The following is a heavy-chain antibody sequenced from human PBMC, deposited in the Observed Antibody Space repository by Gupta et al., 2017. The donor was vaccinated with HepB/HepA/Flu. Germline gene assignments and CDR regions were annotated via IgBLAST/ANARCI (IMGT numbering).Heavy chain of an antibody. V-gene: IGHV3-21*02. Sequence: EVQLVESGGGLGRPGGSLRLSCAASGFSFSTYSMKWVRQAPGKGLEWVSSISSSSSNIYYGNSVKGRFTISRDNANNSLYLQMDSLRVEDTAVYYCARGYSLDSFDIWGQGTMVTVSS. CDR2: ISSSSSNI. CDR3: ARGYSLDSFDI. CDR1: GFSFSTYS. D-gene: IGHD2-15*01. J-gene: IGHJ3*02.